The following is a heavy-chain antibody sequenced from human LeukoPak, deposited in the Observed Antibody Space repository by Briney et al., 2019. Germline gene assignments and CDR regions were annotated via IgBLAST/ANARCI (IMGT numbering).Heavy chain of an antibody. CDR3: ARGIRRSGSYINYFDY. D-gene: IGHD1-26*01. CDR2: INPNSGGT. CDR1: GYTFTGYY. V-gene: IGHV1-2*02. J-gene: IGHJ4*02. Sequence: ASLKVSCKASGYTFTGYYMHWVRQAPGQGLEWMGWINPNSGGTNYAQKFQGRVTMTRDTSISPAYMELSRLRSDDTAVYYCARGIRRSGSYINYFDYWGQGTLVTVSS.